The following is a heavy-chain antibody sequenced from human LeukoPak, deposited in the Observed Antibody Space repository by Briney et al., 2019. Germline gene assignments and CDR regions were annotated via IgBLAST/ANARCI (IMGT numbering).Heavy chain of an antibody. J-gene: IGHJ4*02. CDR1: GFTFSSYA. CDR3: AEIAAAGSHYFDY. Sequence: GGSLRLSCAASGFTFSSYAMHWVRQAPGKGLEWVAVISYDGSNECYADSVKGRFTISRDNSKNTLYLQMNSLRAEDTAVYYCAEIAAAGSHYFDYWGQGTLVTVSS. V-gene: IGHV3-30*18. D-gene: IGHD6-13*01. CDR2: ISYDGSNE.